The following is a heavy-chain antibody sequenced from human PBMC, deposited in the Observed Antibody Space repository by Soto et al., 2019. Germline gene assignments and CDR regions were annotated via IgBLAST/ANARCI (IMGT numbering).Heavy chain of an antibody. CDR2: IYSGGST. V-gene: IGHV3-53*01. J-gene: IGHJ6*02. CDR1: GFTVSSNY. CDR3: ARSVVVPAAISYGMDV. Sequence: GGSLRLSCAASGFTVSSNYMSWVRQAPGKGLEWVSVIYSGGSTYYADYVKGRFTISGDNSKSTLYLQMNSLRAEDTAVYYCARSVVVPAAISYGMDVWGQGTTVTVSS. D-gene: IGHD2-2*02.